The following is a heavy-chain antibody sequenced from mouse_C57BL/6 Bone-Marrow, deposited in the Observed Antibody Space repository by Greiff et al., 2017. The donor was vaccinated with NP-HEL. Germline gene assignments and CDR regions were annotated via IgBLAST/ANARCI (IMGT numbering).Heavy chain of an antibody. J-gene: IGHJ3*01. D-gene: IGHD2-1*01. Sequence: EVKLVESGGGLVQPGGSLKLSCAASGFTFSDYYMYWVRQTPEKRLEWVAYISNGGGSTYYPDTVKGRFTISRDNAKNTLYLQMGRLKSEDTAMYYCARLWGNSWFAYWGQGTLVTVSA. CDR2: ISNGGGST. V-gene: IGHV5-12*01. CDR3: ARLWGNSWFAY. CDR1: GFTFSDYY.